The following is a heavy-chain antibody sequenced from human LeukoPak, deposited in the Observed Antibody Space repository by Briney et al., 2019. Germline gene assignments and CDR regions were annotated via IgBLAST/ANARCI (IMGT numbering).Heavy chain of an antibody. Sequence: SETLSLTRSVSGGSIRSYFWSWIRQPPRKGREWVGYIYYSENTKYNPSLKSRVTIVVDTSKNQFSLKLRSATAADTAVYYCARHLYNDFWSGLDKWGQGTLVTVSS. CDR1: GGSIRSYF. D-gene: IGHD3-3*01. CDR3: ARHLYNDFWSGLDK. J-gene: IGHJ4*02. V-gene: IGHV4-59*08. CDR2: IYYSENT.